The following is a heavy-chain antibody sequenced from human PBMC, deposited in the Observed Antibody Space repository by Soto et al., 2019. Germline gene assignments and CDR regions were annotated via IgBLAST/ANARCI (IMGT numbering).Heavy chain of an antibody. CDR2: IDPSDSYT. Sequence: GESLKISCKGSGYSLTSYWISWVRQMPGKGLEWMGRIDPSDSYTNYSPSFQGHVAISADKSISTAYLQWSSLKASDTAMYYCARRMGIAVAVDPYYYYYGMDVWGQGTTVTVSS. D-gene: IGHD6-19*01. J-gene: IGHJ6*02. V-gene: IGHV5-10-1*01. CDR1: GYSLTSYW. CDR3: ARRMGIAVAVDPYYYYYGMDV.